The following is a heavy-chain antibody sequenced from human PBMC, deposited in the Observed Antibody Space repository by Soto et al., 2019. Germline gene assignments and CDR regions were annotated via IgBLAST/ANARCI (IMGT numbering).Heavy chain of an antibody. CDR3: ARGRFLEWLPYYYYMDV. V-gene: IGHV3-53*04. Sequence: PGGSLRLSCAASGFTFSSYAMSWVRQAPGKGLEWVSVIYSGGSTYYADSVKGRFTISRHNSKNTLYLQMNSLRAEDTAVYYCARGRFLEWLPYYYYMDVWGKGTTVTVSS. CDR2: IYSGGST. CDR1: GFTFSSYA. D-gene: IGHD3-3*01. J-gene: IGHJ6*03.